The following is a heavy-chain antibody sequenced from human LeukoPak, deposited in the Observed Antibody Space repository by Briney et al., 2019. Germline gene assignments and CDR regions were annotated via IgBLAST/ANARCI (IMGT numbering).Heavy chain of an antibody. Sequence: PGGSLRLSCAASGFTFSSYGMHWVRQAPGKGLEWVAVISYDGSNKYYADSVKGRFTISRDNSKNTLYLQMNSLRAEDTAVYYCANAAQEQWLPNFDYWGQGTLVTVSS. J-gene: IGHJ4*02. CDR3: ANAAQEQWLPNFDY. CDR1: GFTFSSYG. V-gene: IGHV3-30*18. D-gene: IGHD6-19*01. CDR2: ISYDGSNK.